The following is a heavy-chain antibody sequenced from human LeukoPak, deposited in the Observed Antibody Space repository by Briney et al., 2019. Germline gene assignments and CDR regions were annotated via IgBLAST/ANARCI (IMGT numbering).Heavy chain of an antibody. D-gene: IGHD1-20*01. CDR2: IYHSGSA. CDR1: GGSISSGGYY. CDR3: ARASNWNLAY. Sequence: TLSLTCAVSGGSISSGGYYWSWIRQPPGKGLEWIGYIYHSGSAYYNPSLKSRVTISVDRSKNQFSLKLSSVTAADTAVYYCARASNWNLAYWGQGTLVTASS. V-gene: IGHV4-30-2*01. J-gene: IGHJ4*02.